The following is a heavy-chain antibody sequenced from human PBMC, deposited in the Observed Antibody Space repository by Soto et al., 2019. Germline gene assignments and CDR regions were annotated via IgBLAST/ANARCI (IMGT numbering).Heavy chain of an antibody. D-gene: IGHD6-19*01. CDR3: TADSGRSPYSFGC. J-gene: IGHJ4*02. CDR2: IMSKTDGGTT. V-gene: IGHV3-15*01. Sequence: GSLRLSCATSGFTFSKAWVGWVRQAPGKGLEWVGRIMSKTDGGTTDYAAPVKGRFTISRDDSKSTLYLQMNRLKTEDTAFYGCTADSGRSPYSFGCWGQGTLVTVSS. CDR1: GFTFSKAW.